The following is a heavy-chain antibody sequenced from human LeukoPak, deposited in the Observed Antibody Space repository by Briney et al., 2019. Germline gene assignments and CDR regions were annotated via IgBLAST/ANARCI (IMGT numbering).Heavy chain of an antibody. Sequence: SETLSLTCTVSGGSISSHYWSWIRQPPGKGLEWIGYIDYSGSTNYNPSLKSRVTISVDTSKNQFSLKLSSVTAADTAVHYCARGRYYDFWSGYFGWFDPWGQGTLVTVSS. V-gene: IGHV4-59*11. D-gene: IGHD3-3*01. CDR1: GGSISSHY. CDR2: IDYSGST. J-gene: IGHJ5*02. CDR3: ARGRYYDFWSGYFGWFDP.